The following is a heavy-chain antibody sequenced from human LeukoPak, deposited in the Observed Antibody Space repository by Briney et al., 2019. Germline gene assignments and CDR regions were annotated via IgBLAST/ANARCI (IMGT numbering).Heavy chain of an antibody. D-gene: IGHD7-27*01. Sequence: PGGSLRLSCEGSAFIFSGHWMNWVRQAPGRGLEWVGRIKSKIDGGTTDFGAPVKGRFGISRDDSENTMYLHMNSLRTEDTAVYYCTTGNWGPYWGQGTLVTVSS. J-gene: IGHJ4*02. CDR1: AFIFSGHW. CDR3: TTGNWGPY. V-gene: IGHV3-15*07. CDR2: IKSKIDGGTT.